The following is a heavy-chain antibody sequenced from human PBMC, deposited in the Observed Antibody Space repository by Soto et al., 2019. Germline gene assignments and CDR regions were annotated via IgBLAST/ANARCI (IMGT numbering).Heavy chain of an antibody. CDR2: IYYSGST. D-gene: IGHD6-19*01. CDR3: ARLPAVAGRYFDY. Sequence: QLQLQESGPGLVKPSETLSLTCTVSGGSISSSSYYWGWIRQPPGKGLEWIGSIYYSGSTYYNPSLKSRVTISVDTSKNQFSLKLSSVTAADTAVYYCARLPAVAGRYFDYCGQGTLVTVSS. CDR1: GGSISSSSYY. J-gene: IGHJ4*02. V-gene: IGHV4-39*01.